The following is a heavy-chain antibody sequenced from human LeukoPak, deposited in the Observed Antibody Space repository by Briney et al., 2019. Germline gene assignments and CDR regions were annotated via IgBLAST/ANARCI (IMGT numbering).Heavy chain of an antibody. CDR2: ISWNSGSI. V-gene: IGHV3-9*03. D-gene: IGHD2-15*01. J-gene: IGHJ4*02. Sequence: DRSLRLSCAASGFTFDDYAMHWVRQAPGKGLEWVSGISWNSGSIGYADSVKGRFTISRDNAKNSLHLQMNSLRAEDMASYYCAKDKGCWSTLLYFDYWGQGTLVTVSS. CDR1: GFTFDDYA. CDR3: AKDKGCWSTLLYFDY.